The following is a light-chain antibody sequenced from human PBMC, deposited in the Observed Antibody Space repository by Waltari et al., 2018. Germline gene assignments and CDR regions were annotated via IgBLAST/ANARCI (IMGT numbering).Light chain of an antibody. V-gene: IGKV3-20*01. CDR3: QKYVNLPAT. CDR1: QSVGRY. Sequence: EIVLTQSPGTLSLSPGERATPSCRASQSVGRYLAWYQQKPGQAPRLLIYDAPTRATGIPDRFSGSGSGTDFSLTISRLESEDFAVYYCQKYVNLPATFGQGTKVEIK. CDR2: DAP. J-gene: IGKJ1*01.